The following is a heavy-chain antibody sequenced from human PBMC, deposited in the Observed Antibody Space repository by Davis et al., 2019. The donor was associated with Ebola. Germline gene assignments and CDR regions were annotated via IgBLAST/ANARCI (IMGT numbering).Heavy chain of an antibody. CDR3: ARDSPPYYDILTGYRWAYYYYGMDV. J-gene: IGHJ6*02. CDR1: GFTFSSYW. Sequence: GESLKISCAASGFTFSSYWMHWVRQGPGKGLMWVSRNSPDGSITFYADSVKGRFTISKDNANNTLFLQMKSLGAEDTAVYYYARDSPPYYDILTGYRWAYYYYGMDVWGQGTTVTVSS. CDR2: NSPDGSIT. V-gene: IGHV3-74*01. D-gene: IGHD3-9*01.